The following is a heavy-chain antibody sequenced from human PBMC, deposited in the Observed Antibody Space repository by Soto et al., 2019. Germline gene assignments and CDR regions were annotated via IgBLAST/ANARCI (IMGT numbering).Heavy chain of an antibody. V-gene: IGHV3-23*01. CDR3: AKAGIFGVVLNYFDY. Sequence: PGGSLRLSCAPSGFTFSSYAMSWVRQAPGKGLEWVSAISGSGGSTYYADSVKGRFTISRDNSKNTLYLQMNSLRAEDTAVYYCAKAGIFGVVLNYFDYWGQGTLVTVSS. CDR2: ISGSGGST. D-gene: IGHD3-3*02. J-gene: IGHJ4*02. CDR1: GFTFSSYA.